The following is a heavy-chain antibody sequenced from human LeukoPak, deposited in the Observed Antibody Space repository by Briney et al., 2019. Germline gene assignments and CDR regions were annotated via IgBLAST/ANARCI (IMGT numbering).Heavy chain of an antibody. Sequence: PGGSLRLSCPASGFMFSSYWMSWVRQAPEKGLEWVANIKEDGSEKYFVDSVKGRFTISRDNAKNSLYLQMNSLRAEDTAIYYCARDKGVVGTLAPWGQGTLVTVSS. J-gene: IGHJ5*02. D-gene: IGHD2-21*01. V-gene: IGHV3-7*01. CDR2: IKEDGSEK. CDR3: ARDKGVVGTLAP. CDR1: GFMFSSYW.